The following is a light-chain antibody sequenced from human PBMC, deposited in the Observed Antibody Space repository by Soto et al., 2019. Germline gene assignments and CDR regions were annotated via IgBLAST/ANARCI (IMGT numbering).Light chain of an antibody. CDR2: EVS. CDR3: SSFTSSSTYV. CDR1: SSDVGSYNR. J-gene: IGLJ1*01. Sequence: QSALTQPPSVSGSPGQSVTISCTGTSSDVGSYNRVSWYQQPPGTAPKLMIYEVSNRPSGVPDRFSGSKSGNTASLTISGPPAEDEADYYCSSFTSSSTYVFGTGTKLTVL. V-gene: IGLV2-18*02.